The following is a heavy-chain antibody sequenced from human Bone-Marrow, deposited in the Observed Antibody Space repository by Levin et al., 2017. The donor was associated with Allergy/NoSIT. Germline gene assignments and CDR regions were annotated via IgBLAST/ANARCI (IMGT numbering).Heavy chain of an antibody. D-gene: IGHD3-16*01. CDR1: GYTFTGHY. CDR2: IDPKSGGS. CDR3: ARDTYMIQFDY. Sequence: ASVKVSCQASGYTFTGHYMYWVRQAPGQGLEWMGSIDPKSGGSHYAQKFRGRVTMTRDTSINTVYMELSSLTSDDTAVYYCARDTYMIQFDYWGQGALVTVSS. V-gene: IGHV1-2*02. J-gene: IGHJ4*02.